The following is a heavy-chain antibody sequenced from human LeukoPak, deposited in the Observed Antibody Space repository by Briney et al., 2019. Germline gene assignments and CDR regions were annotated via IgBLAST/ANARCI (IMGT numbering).Heavy chain of an antibody. CDR1: GGSFSGYY. J-gene: IGHJ4*02. CDR3: ARMIAAAGIGYYYFDY. CDR2: INHSGST. D-gene: IGHD6-13*01. V-gene: IGHV4-34*01. Sequence: SETLSLTCAVCGGSFSGYYWSWIRQPPGKGLEWIGEINHSGSTNYNPSLKSRVTISVDTSKNQFSLKLSSVTAADTAVYYCARMIAAAGIGYYYFDYWGQGTLVTVSS.